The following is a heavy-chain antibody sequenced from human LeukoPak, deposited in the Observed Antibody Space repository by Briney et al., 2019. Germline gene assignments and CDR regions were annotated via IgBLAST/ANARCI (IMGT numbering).Heavy chain of an antibody. CDR2: ISWNSGSI. J-gene: IGHJ4*02. D-gene: IGHD3-3*01. CDR1: GFTFDDYA. V-gene: IGHV3-9*01. Sequence: PGRSLRLSCAASGFTFDDYAMHWVRQAPGKGLEWVSGISWNSGSIGYADSVKGRFTISRDNAKNSLYLQMNSLRAEDTALYYCAKDDEWSDWGQGTLVTVSS. CDR3: AKDDEWSD.